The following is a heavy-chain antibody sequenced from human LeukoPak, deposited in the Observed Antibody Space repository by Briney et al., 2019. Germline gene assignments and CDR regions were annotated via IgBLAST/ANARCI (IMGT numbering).Heavy chain of an antibody. D-gene: IGHD4-23*01. V-gene: IGHV3-48*01. CDR3: TTDYSRWQLALGL. CDR1: GFTFSSYG. CDR2: ISSSSSTI. J-gene: IGHJ2*01. Sequence: GGSLRLSSAASGFTFSSYGMTWVRQAPGKGLEWVSYISSSSSTIYYADSVKGRFTISRDNAKNSLYLQLNSLKTEDTALYYCTTDYSRWQLALGLWGRGTLVTVSS.